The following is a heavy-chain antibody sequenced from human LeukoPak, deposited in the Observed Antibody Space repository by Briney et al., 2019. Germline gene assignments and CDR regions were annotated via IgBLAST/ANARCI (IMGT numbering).Heavy chain of an antibody. J-gene: IGHJ4*02. Sequence: SETLSLTCAVYGGSFSGYYWSWNRQPPGKGLEWIGEINHSGSTNYNPSLKSRVTISVDTSKNQFSLKLSSVTAADTAVYYCASALRLGELSLYMETDYWGQGTLVTVSS. CDR3: ASALRLGELSLYMETDY. CDR1: GGSFSGYY. CDR2: INHSGST. D-gene: IGHD3-16*02. V-gene: IGHV4-34*01.